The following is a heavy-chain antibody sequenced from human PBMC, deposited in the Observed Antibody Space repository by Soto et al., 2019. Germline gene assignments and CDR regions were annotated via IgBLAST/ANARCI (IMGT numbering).Heavy chain of an antibody. CDR1: GGSISSRSFY. CDR2: IYYSGST. D-gene: IGHD4-17*01. Sequence: SETLSLTCTVSGGSISSRSFYLAWIRQPPGKGLEWIGSIYYSGSTYYNPSLKNRVTIFVDTSNNHFSLNLGSVSAPDTAVYYCARRYGDASDYWGQGTLVTVSS. J-gene: IGHJ4*02. CDR3: ARRYGDASDY. V-gene: IGHV4-39*02.